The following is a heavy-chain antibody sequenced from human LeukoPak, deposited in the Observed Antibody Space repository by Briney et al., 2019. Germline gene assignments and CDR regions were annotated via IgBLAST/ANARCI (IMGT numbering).Heavy chain of an antibody. D-gene: IGHD3-22*01. V-gene: IGHV4-61*01. CDR1: GGSISISSSNW. CDR3: ARDRYYYDSSGYPDSL. J-gene: IGHJ3*01. CDR2: IYYSGST. Sequence: SETLSLTCAVSGGSISISSSNWWSWVRQPPGKGLEWIGYIYYSGSTNYNPSLKSRVTISVDTSKNQFSLKLSSVTAADTAVYYCARDRYYYDSSGYPDSLWGQGTMVTVSS.